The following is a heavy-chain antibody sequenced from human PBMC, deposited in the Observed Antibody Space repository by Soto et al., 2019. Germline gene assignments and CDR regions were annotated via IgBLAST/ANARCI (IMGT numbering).Heavy chain of an antibody. J-gene: IGHJ6*03. Sequence: DVQLVESGGGLVQPGRSLRLSCAASGFTFDDYAMHWVRQAPGKGLEWVSGISWNSGSIGYADSVKGRFTISRDNAKNSLYLQMNSLRAEDTALYYCARLKRTMVRGGDPDYYYYMDVWGKGTTVTVSS. D-gene: IGHD3-10*01. CDR1: GFTFDDYA. CDR3: ARLKRTMVRGGDPDYYYYMDV. CDR2: ISWNSGSI. V-gene: IGHV3-9*01.